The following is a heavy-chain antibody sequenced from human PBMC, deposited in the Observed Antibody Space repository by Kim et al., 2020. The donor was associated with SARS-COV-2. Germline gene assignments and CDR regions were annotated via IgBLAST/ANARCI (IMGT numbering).Heavy chain of an antibody. CDR2: INHSGST. Sequence: SETLSLTCAVYGGSFSGYYWSWIRQPPGKGLEWIGEINHSGSTNYNPSLKSRVTISVDTSKNQFSLKLSSVTAADTAVYYCASFSYCSSTSCHAYGMDVWGQGTTVTVSS. CDR1: GGSFSGYY. CDR3: ASFSYCSSTSCHAYGMDV. J-gene: IGHJ6*02. D-gene: IGHD2-2*01. V-gene: IGHV4-34*01.